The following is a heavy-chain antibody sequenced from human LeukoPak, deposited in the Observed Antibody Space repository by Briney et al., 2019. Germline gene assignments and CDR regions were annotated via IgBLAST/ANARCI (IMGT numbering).Heavy chain of an antibody. Sequence: GGSLRLSCAASGFTFSSYAMHWVRQAPGKGLEWVAVISYDGSNKYYADSVKGRFTISRDNSKNTLYLQMNSLRAEDTAVYYCAGTYYYDSSGYYYVGRFDYWGQGTLVTVSS. CDR1: GFTFSSYA. D-gene: IGHD3-22*01. J-gene: IGHJ4*02. CDR3: AGTYYYDSSGYYYVGRFDY. V-gene: IGHV3-30*04. CDR2: ISYDGSNK.